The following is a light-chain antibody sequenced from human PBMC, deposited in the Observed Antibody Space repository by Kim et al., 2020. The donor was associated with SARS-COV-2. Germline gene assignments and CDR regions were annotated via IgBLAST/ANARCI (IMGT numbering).Light chain of an antibody. Sequence: SASVGDRVTITCRASQDINNFVAWFRQKSGKAPKSLIFAASSLQRGVPSRFSGSGSGTDFTLTISSLQPEDFAIYYCQQYKSFPITFGQGTRLEIK. V-gene: IGKV1-16*01. J-gene: IGKJ5*01. CDR1: QDINNF. CDR3: QQYKSFPIT. CDR2: AAS.